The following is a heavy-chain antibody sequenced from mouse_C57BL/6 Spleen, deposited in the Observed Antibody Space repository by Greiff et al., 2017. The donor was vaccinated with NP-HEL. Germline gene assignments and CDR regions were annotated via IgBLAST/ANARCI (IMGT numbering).Heavy chain of an antibody. V-gene: IGHV1-55*01. CDR3: ARFYDYPDY. D-gene: IGHD2-4*01. CDR2: IYPGSGST. Sequence: QVQLQQPGAELVKPGASVKLSCKASGYTFTSYWITWVKQRPGQGLEWIGDIYPGSGSTNYHEKFKSKATLTVDTSSSTAYMQLSSLTSEDSAVYYCARFYDYPDYWGQGTTLTVSS. CDR1: GYTFTSYW. J-gene: IGHJ2*01.